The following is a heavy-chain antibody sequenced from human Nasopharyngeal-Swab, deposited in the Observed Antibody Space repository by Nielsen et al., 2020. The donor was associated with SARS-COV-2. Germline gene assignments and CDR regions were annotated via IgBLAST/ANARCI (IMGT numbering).Heavy chain of an antibody. J-gene: IGHJ4*02. CDR3: ARANYDYVWGIEYYFDY. V-gene: IGHV4-39*07. Sequence: SETLSLTCTVSGGFISSSSYYWGWIRQPPGKGLEWIGSIYYSGSTNYNPSLKSRVTISVDTSKNQFSLKLSSVTAADTAVYYCARANYDYVWGIEYYFDYWGQGTLVTVSS. CDR2: IYYSGST. CDR1: GGFISSSSYY. D-gene: IGHD3-16*01.